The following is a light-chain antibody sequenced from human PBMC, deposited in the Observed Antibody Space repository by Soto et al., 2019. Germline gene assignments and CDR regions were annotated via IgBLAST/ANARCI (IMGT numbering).Light chain of an antibody. CDR2: DVS. Sequence: QSVLTRPASVSGSPGQSITISCTGTINDIGSYNYVSWYQQHPGRAPQLIIYDVSYRPSGVSDRFSGSKSGNTASLTISGLRAEDEADYYCSSSAGTSTIFGGGTKVTV. J-gene: IGLJ2*01. CDR3: SSSAGTSTI. CDR1: INDIGSYNY. V-gene: IGLV2-14*03.